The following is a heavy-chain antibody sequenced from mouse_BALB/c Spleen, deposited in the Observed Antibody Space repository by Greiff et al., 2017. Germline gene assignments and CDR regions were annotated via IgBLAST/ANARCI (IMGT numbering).Heavy chain of an antibody. CDR3: ARRGDYESLFAY. V-gene: IGHV1-80*01. D-gene: IGHD2-4*01. CDR2: IYPGDGDT. CDR1: GYAFSSYW. J-gene: IGHJ3*01. Sequence: VQLQQSGAELVRPGSSVKISCKASGYAFSSYWMNWVKQRPGQGLEWIGQIYPGDGDTNYNGKFKGKATLTADKSSSTAYMQLSSLTSEDSAVYFCARRGDYESLFAYWGQGTLVTVSA.